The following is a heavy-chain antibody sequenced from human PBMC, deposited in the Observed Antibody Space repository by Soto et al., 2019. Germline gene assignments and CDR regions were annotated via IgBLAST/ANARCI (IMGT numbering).Heavy chain of an antibody. CDR2: INPSGGST. CDR1: GYTFTSYY. CDR3: AREFSRLRSLISPSAHGMDV. J-gene: IGHJ6*02. D-gene: IGHD3-10*02. Sequence: GASVKVSCKASGYTFTSYYMHWVRQAPGQGLEWMGIINPSGGSTSYAQKFQGRVTMTRDTSTSTVYMELSSLRSEDTAVYYCAREFSRLRSLISPSAHGMDVWGQGTTVTVSS. V-gene: IGHV1-46*01.